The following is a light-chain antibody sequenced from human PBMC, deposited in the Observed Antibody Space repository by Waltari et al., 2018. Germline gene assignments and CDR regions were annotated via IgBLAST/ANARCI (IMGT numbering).Light chain of an antibody. V-gene: IGKV3-11*01. Sequence: EIVLTQSPATLSLSPGERATLSCRARQVVSSYLAWYQQQPGQAPRLLIYSASNRATGIPARFSGSVSGTDFALTISSLEPEDFAVYYCQQHSNVPRTFGQGTKVEIK. CDR3: QQHSNVPRT. CDR2: SAS. J-gene: IGKJ1*01. CDR1: QVVSSY.